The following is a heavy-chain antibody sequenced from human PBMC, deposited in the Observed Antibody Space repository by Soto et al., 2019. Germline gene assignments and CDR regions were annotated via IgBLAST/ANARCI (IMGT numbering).Heavy chain of an antibody. CDR3: ARDFSPHHPGITIFGVVPLWWFDP. CDR1: GGSISSGGYY. D-gene: IGHD3-3*01. Sequence: PSETLSLTCTVSGGSISSGGYYWSWIRQHPGKGLEWIGYIYYSGSTYYNPSLKSRVTISVDTSKNQFSLRLSSVTAADTAVYYCARDFSPHHPGITIFGVVPLWWFDPWGQGTLVTVSS. J-gene: IGHJ5*02. CDR2: IYYSGST. V-gene: IGHV4-31*03.